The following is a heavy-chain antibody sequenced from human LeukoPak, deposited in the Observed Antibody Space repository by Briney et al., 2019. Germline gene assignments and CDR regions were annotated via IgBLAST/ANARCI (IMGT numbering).Heavy chain of an antibody. V-gene: IGHV4-59*08. CDR1: GGSISSYY. Sequence: PSETLSLTCTVSGGSISSYYWSWIRQPPGKRLEWIGDINHSGSTNYNSSLKSRVTISVDTSKNQFSLKLSSVTAADTAVYYCARHAAFAEYQSHLTHFDYWGQGTLVTVSS. D-gene: IGHD2-2*01. CDR2: INHSGST. J-gene: IGHJ4*02. CDR3: ARHAAFAEYQSHLTHFDY.